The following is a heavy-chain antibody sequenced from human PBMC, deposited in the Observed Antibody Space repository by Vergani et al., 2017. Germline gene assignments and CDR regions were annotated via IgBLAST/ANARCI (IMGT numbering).Heavy chain of an antibody. J-gene: IGHJ5*02. CDR2: IYYSGST. CDR3: ARCGGDNPSGWFDP. V-gene: IGHV4-59*12. D-gene: IGHD2-21*02. Sequence: QVQLQESGPGLVKPSETLSLTCTVSGGSISSYYWSWIRQPPGKGLEWIGYIYYSGSTNYNPSLKSRVTISVDTSKNQFSLKLSSVTAADTAVYYCARCGGDNPSGWFDPWGQGTLVTVSS. CDR1: GGSISSYY.